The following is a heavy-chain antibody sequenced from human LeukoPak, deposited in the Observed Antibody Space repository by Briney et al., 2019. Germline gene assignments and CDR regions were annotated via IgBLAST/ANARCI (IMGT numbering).Heavy chain of an antibody. D-gene: IGHD3-9*01. J-gene: IGHJ4*02. V-gene: IGHV3-48*03. CDR1: GFTFSSYE. CDR3: ARFDVLTGPYSFDY. Sequence: GGSLRLSCVASGFTFSSYEMSWVRQAPGKGLEWLSYISGSGTTIYYADSVKGRFTISRDNAKNSVYLQVNSLRAEDTAVYYCARFDVLTGPYSFDYWGQGSLVTVS. CDR2: ISGSGTTI.